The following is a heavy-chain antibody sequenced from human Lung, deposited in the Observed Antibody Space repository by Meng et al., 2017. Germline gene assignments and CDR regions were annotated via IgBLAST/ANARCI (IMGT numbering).Heavy chain of an antibody. CDR1: GGSFGDYY. D-gene: IGHD4-11*01. J-gene: IGHJ4*02. CDR2: INHSGST. CDR3: ARGPTTMAHDFDY. Sequence: QVQLQRGREGLLEASGALSLACVVSGGSFGDYYWSWIRQPPGKGLEWIGEINHSGSTNYNPSLESRATISVDTSQNNLSLKLSSVTAADSAVYYCARGPTTMAHDFDYWGQGTLVTVSS. V-gene: IGHV4-34*01.